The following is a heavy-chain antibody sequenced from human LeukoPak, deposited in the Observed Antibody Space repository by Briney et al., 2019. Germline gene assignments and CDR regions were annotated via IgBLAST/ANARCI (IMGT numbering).Heavy chain of an antibody. CDR3: ARDLGIRGVATPFDH. D-gene: IGHD3-10*01. V-gene: IGHV1-2*02. CDR1: GYTFTSYY. J-gene: IGHJ4*02. CDR2: MSPTSGDT. Sequence: ASVKVSCKASGYTFTSYYMHWVRQAPGQGLEWMGWMSPTSGDTEYAQKFQGRVTMTRDTSISTAYMEVSRLTSDDTAVYYCARDLGIRGVATPFDHWGQGTLVTVSS.